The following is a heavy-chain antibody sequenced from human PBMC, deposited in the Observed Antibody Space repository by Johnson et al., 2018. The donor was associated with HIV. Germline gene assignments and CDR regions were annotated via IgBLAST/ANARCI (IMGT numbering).Heavy chain of an antibody. Sequence: VQLVESGGGVVQPGRSLRLSCAASGFTFSSYAMHWVRQAPGKGLEWVAVISYDGSNKYYADSVKGRFTISRDNSKNTLYLQMNSLRAEDTAVYYCARDKSSGYFDAFDIWGQGTMVTVSS. D-gene: IGHD3-22*01. CDR2: ISYDGSNK. J-gene: IGHJ3*02. CDR1: GFTFSSYA. CDR3: ARDKSSGYFDAFDI. V-gene: IGHV3-30*14.